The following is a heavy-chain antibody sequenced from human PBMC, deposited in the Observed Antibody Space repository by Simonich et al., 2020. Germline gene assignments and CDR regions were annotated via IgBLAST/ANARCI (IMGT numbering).Heavy chain of an antibody. Sequence: PGGSLRLSCAASGFTFRIYEMNWVRQAPGKGLEWVSYISSSGSTLYAADSGKGRFTISRDNAKNSQYLQMNSLRAEDTAVYYCAREKWLRFAFDIWGQGTMVTVSS. D-gene: IGHD5-12*01. CDR1: GFTFRIYE. V-gene: IGHV3-48*03. CDR2: ISSSGSTL. CDR3: AREKWLRFAFDI. J-gene: IGHJ3*02.